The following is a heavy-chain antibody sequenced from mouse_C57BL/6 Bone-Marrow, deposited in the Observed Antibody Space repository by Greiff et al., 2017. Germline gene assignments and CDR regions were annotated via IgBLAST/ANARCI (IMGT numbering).Heavy chain of an antibody. D-gene: IGHD2-1*01. CDR3: ARALYYNAMDY. V-gene: IGHV5-17*01. CDR2: ISSGSSTI. J-gene: IGHJ4*01. Sequence: DVKLVESGGGLVKPGGSLKLSCAASGFTFSDYGMHWVRQAPEKGLEWVAYISSGSSTIYYADTVKGRFTISRDNAKNTLFLQMTSLRSEDTAMYYCARALYYNAMDYWGQGTSVTVSS. CDR1: GFTFSDYG.